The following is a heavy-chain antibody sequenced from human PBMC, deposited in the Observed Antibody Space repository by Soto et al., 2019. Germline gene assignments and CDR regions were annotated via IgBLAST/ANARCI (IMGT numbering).Heavy chain of an antibody. CDR1: GFIFSNAW. V-gene: IGHV3-15*01. J-gene: IGHJ4*02. CDR2: IKSRTNGGTT. CDR3: TTDDPINRY. Sequence: GGSLRLSCAASGFIFSNAWMSWVRQAPGKGLEWVGRIKSRTNGGTTDYAAPVRGRFSISRDDSKNTLYLQMNSLKTEDTAVYYCTTDDPINRYWGQGTLVTVSS.